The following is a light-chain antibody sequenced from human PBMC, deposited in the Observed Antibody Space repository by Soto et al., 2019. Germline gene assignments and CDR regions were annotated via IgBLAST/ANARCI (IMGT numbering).Light chain of an antibody. Sequence: QSALTQPASVSGSPGQSITISCTGTSSDVGGYNYVSWYQQHPGKAPKLMIYEVSNRPSGVSNRFSGSKSGNTASLTISGLLAEDEADYYCSSYTSSSTLVFGGGTQVTVL. V-gene: IGLV2-14*01. CDR1: SSDVGGYNY. CDR2: EVS. J-gene: IGLJ3*02. CDR3: SSYTSSSTLV.